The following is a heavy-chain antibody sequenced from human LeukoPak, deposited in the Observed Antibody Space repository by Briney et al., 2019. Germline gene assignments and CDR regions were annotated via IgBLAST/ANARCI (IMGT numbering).Heavy chain of an antibody. Sequence: TGGSLRLSCAASGFTFSSYEMNWVRQAPGKGLEWVSYISSSGSTIYYADSVKGRFTISRDNAKNSLYLQMNSLRVEDTAMYYCARDGLRRPPTPYCGGDCPLDYWGQGTLVSVSS. V-gene: IGHV3-48*03. J-gene: IGHJ4*02. CDR2: ISSSGSTI. CDR1: GFTFSSYE. CDR3: ARDGLRRPPTPYCGGDCPLDY. D-gene: IGHD2-21*02.